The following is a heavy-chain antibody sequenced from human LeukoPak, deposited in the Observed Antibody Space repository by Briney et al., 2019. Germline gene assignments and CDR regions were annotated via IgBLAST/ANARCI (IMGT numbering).Heavy chain of an antibody. J-gene: IGHJ4*02. CDR2: IYPRGST. V-gene: IGHV4-30-2*01. CDR1: VGSISSGSYS. CDR3: ARFSPRAMGNYLDF. D-gene: IGHD7-27*01. Sequence: PSETLSLTCAVSVGSISSGSYSWSWIRQPPGKGLEWIGYIYPRGSTYYNPSLKSRVILSLDKSANQFSLNLSSVTAADTAVYYCARFSPRAMGNYLDFWGQGTLVTVSS.